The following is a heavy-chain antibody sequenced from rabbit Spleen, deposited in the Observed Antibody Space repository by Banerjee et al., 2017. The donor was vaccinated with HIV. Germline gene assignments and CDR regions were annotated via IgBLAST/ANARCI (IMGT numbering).Heavy chain of an antibody. CDR1: GFSFSFNSY. CDR2: IDTGSSGFT. V-gene: IGHV1S40*01. CDR3: ARDSGSSFSSYGMDL. Sequence: QQVVESGGGLVQPGASLTLTCTASGFSFSFNSYMCWVRQAPGKGLEWIACIDTGSSGFTYFASWAKGRFTISKTSSTTVTLQMTSLTAADTATYFCARDSGSSFSSYGMDLWGPGTLVTVS. D-gene: IGHD8-1*01. J-gene: IGHJ6*01.